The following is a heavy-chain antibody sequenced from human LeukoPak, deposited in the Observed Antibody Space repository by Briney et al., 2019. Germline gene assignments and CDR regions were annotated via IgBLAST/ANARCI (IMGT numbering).Heavy chain of an antibody. CDR2: IRYDGSNK. D-gene: IGHD2-2*02. CDR3: AKVPAAIRERGAFDI. CDR1: GFTFSSYG. V-gene: IGHV3-30*02. Sequence: GGSLRLSCAASGFTFSSYGMHWVRQAPGKGLEWVAFIRYDGSNKYYADSVKGRFTISRDNSKNTLYLQMNSLRAEDTAVYYCAKVPAAIRERGAFDIWGQGTMVTVSS. J-gene: IGHJ3*02.